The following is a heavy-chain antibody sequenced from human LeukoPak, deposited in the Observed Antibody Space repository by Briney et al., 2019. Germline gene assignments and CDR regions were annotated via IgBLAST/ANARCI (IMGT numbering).Heavy chain of an antibody. J-gene: IGHJ6*03. CDR1: GGSISSRNFY. CDR2: IYYSGST. V-gene: IGHV4-39*07. CDR3: ARGTPVPARTVTTYYYYYYMDV. D-gene: IGHD4-17*01. Sequence: PSETLSLTCTVSGGSISSRNFYWGWIRQPPGKGLEWIGSIYYSGSTYYNPSLKSRVSISVDTSKNQFSLKLSSVTAADTAVYYCARGTPVPARTVTTYYYYYYMDVWGKGTTVTVSS.